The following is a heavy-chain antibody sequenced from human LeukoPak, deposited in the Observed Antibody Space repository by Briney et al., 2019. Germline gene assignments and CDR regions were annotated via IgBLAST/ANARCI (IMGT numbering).Heavy chain of an antibody. Sequence: SETLSLTCSVSGGSISSSSYYWGWIRQPPGKGLEWIGTFHYSGSTYYNPSLKSRVTISVDTSKNQFSLKLSSVTAADTAVYYCAREGRPYYYDSSGGPFDYWGQGTLVTVSS. CDR2: FHYSGST. D-gene: IGHD3-22*01. V-gene: IGHV4-39*07. CDR1: GGSISSSSYY. J-gene: IGHJ4*02. CDR3: AREGRPYYYDSSGGPFDY.